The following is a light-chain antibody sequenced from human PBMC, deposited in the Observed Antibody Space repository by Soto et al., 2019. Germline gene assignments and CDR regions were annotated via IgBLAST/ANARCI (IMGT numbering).Light chain of an antibody. CDR2: GAS. CDR3: QPYYSSPRT. CDR1: QSVSSSY. J-gene: IGKJ1*01. V-gene: IGKV3-20*01. Sequence: EIVLTQSPGTLSLSPGERATLSCRASQSVSSSYLAWYQQKPGQAPRLLIYGASSRATGIPDRFSGSGSGTDFTLTISRLEPEDCAVYYCQPYYSSPRTFGQGTEVESK.